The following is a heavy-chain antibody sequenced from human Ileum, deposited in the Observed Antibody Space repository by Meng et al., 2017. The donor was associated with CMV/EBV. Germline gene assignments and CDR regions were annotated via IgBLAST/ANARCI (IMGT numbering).Heavy chain of an antibody. V-gene: IGHV3-23*01. CDR3: AGDPGLPNGMDV. D-gene: IGHD4-11*01. Sequence: GGSLRLSCAASGFTFSDYALTWVRQAPGKGLEWVSGISASGGSTYYADSVKGRITVSRDNAKNTLYLQMNSLRAEDTAVYYCAGDPGLPNGMDVWGRGTTVTVSS. J-gene: IGHJ6*02. CDR1: GFTFSDYA. CDR2: ISASGGST.